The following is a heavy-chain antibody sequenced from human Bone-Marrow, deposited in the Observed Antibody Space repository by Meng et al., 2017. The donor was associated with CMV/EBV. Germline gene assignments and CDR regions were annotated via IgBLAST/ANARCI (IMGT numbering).Heavy chain of an antibody. CDR3: ASFRWGNHYDFWSGYYNFDY. J-gene: IGHJ4*02. CDR2: IYSSGRT. V-gene: IGHV4-39*01. D-gene: IGHD3-3*01. Sequence: SGYCKGWIHKPPGQELEWIGNIYSSGRTCCDPSLKSRVTISVDTTKNQFSLKLSSETAADTAVYYCASFRWGNHYDFWSGYYNFDYWGQGTLVTVSS. CDR1: SGYC.